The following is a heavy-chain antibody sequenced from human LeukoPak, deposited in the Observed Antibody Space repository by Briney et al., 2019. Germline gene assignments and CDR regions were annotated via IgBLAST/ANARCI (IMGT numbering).Heavy chain of an antibody. Sequence: ASVKVSCKASGYTFTSYYMHWVRQAPGQGLEWMGIINPSGGSTSYTQKFQGRVTMTRDMSTSTVYMELSSLRSEDTAVYYCARAYYYDSSGYDGWFDPWGQGTLVTVSS. D-gene: IGHD3-22*01. V-gene: IGHV1-46*01. J-gene: IGHJ5*02. CDR3: ARAYYYDSSGYDGWFDP. CDR2: INPSGGST. CDR1: GYTFTSYY.